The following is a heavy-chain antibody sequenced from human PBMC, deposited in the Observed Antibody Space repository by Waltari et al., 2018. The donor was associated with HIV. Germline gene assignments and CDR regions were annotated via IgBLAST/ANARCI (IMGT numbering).Heavy chain of an antibody. CDR1: GYTFTGYY. J-gene: IGHJ6*02. CDR2: INPNSGGT. V-gene: IGHV1-2*06. Sequence: QVQLVQSGAEVKKPGASVKVSCTASGYTFTGYYMHWVRPAPGQGLEWMGRINPNSGGTNYAQKFQGRVTMTRDTSISTAYMELSRLRSDDTAVYYCARGNPSYDSPGMDVWGQGTTVTVSS. D-gene: IGHD3-22*01. CDR3: ARGNPSYDSPGMDV.